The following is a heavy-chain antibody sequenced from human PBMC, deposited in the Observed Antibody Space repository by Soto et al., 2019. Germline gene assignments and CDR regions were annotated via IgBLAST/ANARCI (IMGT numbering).Heavy chain of an antibody. D-gene: IGHD2-2*01. Sequence: EVQLLESGGGLVQPGGSLRLSCAASGFTFSSYAMSWVRQAPGKGLEWVSTMSGSGGYTYYADSVEGRFAISRDNSKNTLYLQMADLRAEDTAVYYCATFRFWTSTSCYGREGGFWGQGTLVTVSS. J-gene: IGHJ4*02. CDR2: MSGSGGYT. CDR1: GFTFSSYA. CDR3: ATFRFWTSTSCYGREGGF. V-gene: IGHV3-23*01.